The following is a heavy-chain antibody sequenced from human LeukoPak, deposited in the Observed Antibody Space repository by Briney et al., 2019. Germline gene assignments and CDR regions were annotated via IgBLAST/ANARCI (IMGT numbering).Heavy chain of an antibody. Sequence: GGSLRLSCAASGFTFSSYGMHWVRQAPGKGLEWVAFIRYDGSNKQYADSVKGRFTISRDNAKNSLYLQMNSLRAEDTAVYYCARDSGSPQDAFDIWGQGTMVTVSS. CDR3: ARDSGSPQDAFDI. CDR2: IRYDGSNK. J-gene: IGHJ3*02. CDR1: GFTFSSYG. V-gene: IGHV3-30*02. D-gene: IGHD6-13*01.